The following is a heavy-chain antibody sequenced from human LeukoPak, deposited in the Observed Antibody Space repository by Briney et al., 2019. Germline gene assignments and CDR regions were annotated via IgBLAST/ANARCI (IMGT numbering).Heavy chain of an antibody. J-gene: IGHJ4*02. CDR2: INHSGST. CDR3: ARGRGLIVVVTPYFDY. D-gene: IGHD3-22*01. Sequence: SETLSLTCAVYGGSFSGYYWSWIRQPPGKGLEWIGEINHSGSTNYNPSLKSRVTISVDTSKNQFSLKLSSVTAADTAVYYCARGRGLIVVVTPYFDYWGQGTLVTVSS. V-gene: IGHV4-34*01. CDR1: GGSFSGYY.